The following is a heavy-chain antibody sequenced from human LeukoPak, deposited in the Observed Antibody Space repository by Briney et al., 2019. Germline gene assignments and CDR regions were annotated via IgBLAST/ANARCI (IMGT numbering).Heavy chain of an antibody. D-gene: IGHD3-22*01. V-gene: IGHV3-15*01. J-gene: IGHJ4*02. Sequence: PGGSLRLSCAASGFTFSHAWMSWVRQAPGKGLECVGRIKSKTDGGTTDYAAPVKGRFTISRDDSKNTLYLQMNSLKTEDTAVYYCTTFPSSTYYYYSSGFTDFDYWGQGTLVTVSS. CDR2: IKSKTDGGTT. CDR3: TTFPSSTYYYYSSGFTDFDY. CDR1: GFTFSHAW.